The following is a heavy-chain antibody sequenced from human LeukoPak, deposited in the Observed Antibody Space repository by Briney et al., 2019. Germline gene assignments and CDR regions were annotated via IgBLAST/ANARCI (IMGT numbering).Heavy chain of an antibody. CDR1: GFTFSSYG. V-gene: IGHV3-7*01. CDR2: IKQDGSEK. D-gene: IGHD6-19*01. CDR3: AREEQWLVKPFDY. J-gene: IGHJ4*02. Sequence: GGSLRLSCAASGFTFSSYGMHWVRQAPGKGLEWVANIKQDGSEKYYVDSVKGRFTISRDNAKNSLYLQMNSLRAEDTAVYYCAREEQWLVKPFDYWGRGTLVTVSS.